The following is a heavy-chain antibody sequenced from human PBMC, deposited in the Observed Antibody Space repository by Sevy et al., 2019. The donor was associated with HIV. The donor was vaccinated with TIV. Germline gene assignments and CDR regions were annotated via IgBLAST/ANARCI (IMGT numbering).Heavy chain of an antibody. CDR1: GFTFSSYA. V-gene: IGHV3-23*01. CDR2: ISGSGGST. CDR3: ATDKVGAGSSGYGMDV. Sequence: GGSLRLSCAASGFTFSSYAMSWVRQAPGKGLEWVSAISGSGGSTYYADSVKGRFTISRDNSKNTLSLQMNSLRAEDTAVYYCATDKVGAGSSGYGMDVWGQGTTVTVSS. D-gene: IGHD2-2*01. J-gene: IGHJ6*02.